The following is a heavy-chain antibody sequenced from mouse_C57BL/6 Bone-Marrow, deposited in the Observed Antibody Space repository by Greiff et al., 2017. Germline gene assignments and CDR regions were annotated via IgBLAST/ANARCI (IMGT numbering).Heavy chain of an antibody. Sequence: QVQLQQSGAELVRPGTSVKVSCKASGYAFTNYLIEWVKQRPGQGLEWIGVINPGSGGTNYNEKFKGKATLTAEKSSSTAYMQLSSLTSEDSAVYFCARKGDYYYGSSSPRYFDVWGTGTTVTVSS. D-gene: IGHD1-1*01. CDR2: INPGSGGT. CDR1: GYAFTNYL. V-gene: IGHV1-54*01. CDR3: ARKGDYYYGSSSPRYFDV. J-gene: IGHJ1*03.